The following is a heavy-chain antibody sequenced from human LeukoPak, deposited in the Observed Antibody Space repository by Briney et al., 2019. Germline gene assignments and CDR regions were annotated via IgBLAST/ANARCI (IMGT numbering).Heavy chain of an antibody. CDR3: ARVLSSHHYFDY. Sequence: GGSLRLSCAASGFTFSSYEMNWVRQAPGKGLEWVSYISSSGSTIYYADSVKGRFTISRDNAKNSLYLQMNSLRAEDTAVYYCARVLSSHHYFDYWGQGTLVTVSS. J-gene: IGHJ4*02. CDR1: GFTFSSYE. CDR2: ISSSGSTI. D-gene: IGHD6-13*01. V-gene: IGHV3-48*03.